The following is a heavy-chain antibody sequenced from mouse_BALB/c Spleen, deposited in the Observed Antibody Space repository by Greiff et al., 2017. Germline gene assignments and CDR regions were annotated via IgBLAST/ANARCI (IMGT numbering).Heavy chain of an antibody. J-gene: IGHJ2*01. CDR3: ARNYGYYFDY. CDR2: IRNKANGYTT. CDR1: GFTFTDYY. D-gene: IGHD1-2*01. Sequence: EVNVVESGGGLVQPGGSLRLSCATSGFTFTDYYMSWVRQPPGKALEWLGFIRNKANGYTTEYSASVKGRFTISRDNSQSILYLQMNTLRAEDSATYYCARNYGYYFDYWGQGTTLTVSS. V-gene: IGHV7-3*02.